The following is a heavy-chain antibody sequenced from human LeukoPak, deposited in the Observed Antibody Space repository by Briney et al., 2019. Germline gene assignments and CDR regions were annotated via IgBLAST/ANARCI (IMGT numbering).Heavy chain of an antibody. CDR2: INHSGST. D-gene: IGHD6-19*01. V-gene: IGHV4-34*01. J-gene: IGHJ2*01. CDR3: ARVLEGSSGQHWYFDL. CDR1: GGSFSGYY. Sequence: ASGTLSLTCAVYGGSFSGYYWSWIRQPPGKGLEWIGEINHSGSTNYNPSLKSRVTISVDTSKNQFSLRLSSVTAADTAVYYCARVLEGSSGQHWYFDLWGRGTLVTVSS.